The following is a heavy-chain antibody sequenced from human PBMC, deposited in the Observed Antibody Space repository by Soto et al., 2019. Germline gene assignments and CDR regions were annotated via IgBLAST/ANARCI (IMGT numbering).Heavy chain of an antibody. J-gene: IGHJ4*02. D-gene: IGHD6-25*01. CDR3: AKDRERGRKKLIDY. V-gene: IGHV3-30*18. CDR2: ISYDGSNK. CDR1: GFTFSSYG. Sequence: GGSLRLSCAASGFTFSSYGMHWVRQAPGKGLEWVAVISYDGSNKYYADSVKGRFTISRDNSKNTLYLQMNSLRAEDTAVYYCAKDRERGRKKLIDYWGQGTLVTVSS.